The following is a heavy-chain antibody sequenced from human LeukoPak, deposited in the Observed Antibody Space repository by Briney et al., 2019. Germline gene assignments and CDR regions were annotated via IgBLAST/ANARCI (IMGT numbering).Heavy chain of an antibody. CDR3: ARQGFDDYYYGMDV. Sequence: PSETLSLTCTVSGGSISSYYWSWIRQPPGKGLEWIGYIYYSGSTNYNPSLKSRVTISVDTSKNQFSLKLSSVTAADTAVYYCARQGFDDYYYGMDVWGQGTTVTVSS. CDR1: GGSISSYY. D-gene: IGHD3-10*01. CDR2: IYYSGST. V-gene: IGHV4-59*08. J-gene: IGHJ6*02.